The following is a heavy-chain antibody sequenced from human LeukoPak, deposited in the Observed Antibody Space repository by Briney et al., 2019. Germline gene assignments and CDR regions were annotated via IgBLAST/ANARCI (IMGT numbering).Heavy chain of an antibody. CDR1: GGSISSSSYY. V-gene: IGHV4-39*01. D-gene: IGHD1-26*01. J-gene: IGHJ5*02. CDR3: ARHSQAGATTPWFDP. Sequence: SETLSLTCTVSGGSISSSSYYWGWVRQPPGKGLEWIGSIYYSGSTYYNPSLKSRVTISVDTSKNQFSLKLSSVTAADTAVYYCARHSQAGATTPWFDPWGQGTLVTVSS. CDR2: IYYSGST.